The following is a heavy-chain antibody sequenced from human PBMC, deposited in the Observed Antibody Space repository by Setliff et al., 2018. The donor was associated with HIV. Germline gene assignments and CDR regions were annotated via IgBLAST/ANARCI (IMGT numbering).Heavy chain of an antibody. J-gene: IGHJ5*02. Sequence: SETLSLTCTVSGGSISSGDYYWSWIRQHPRKGLEWIGSIYDSGSTSYNPSLSSRLTISVDTSKKQFSLKLSSVTAADTAVYYCATYADRESNRFDPWGQGILVTVSS. CDR3: ATYADRESNRFDP. CDR2: IYDSGST. D-gene: IGHD3-10*01. V-gene: IGHV4-39*01. CDR1: GGSISSGDYY.